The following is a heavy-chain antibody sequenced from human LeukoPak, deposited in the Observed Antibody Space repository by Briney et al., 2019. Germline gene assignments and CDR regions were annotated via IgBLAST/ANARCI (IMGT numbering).Heavy chain of an antibody. V-gene: IGHV3-23*01. Sequence: GGSLRLSCAASGFTFSSYAMSWVRQAPGKGLEWVSAISGSGGSTYYADSVKGRFTISRDNSKNTLYLQMNSLRAEDTAVYYCAKALIQYSGYDYPMDVWGQGTTVTVSS. J-gene: IGHJ6*02. D-gene: IGHD5-12*01. CDR1: GFTFSSYA. CDR2: ISGSGGST. CDR3: AKALIQYSGYDYPMDV.